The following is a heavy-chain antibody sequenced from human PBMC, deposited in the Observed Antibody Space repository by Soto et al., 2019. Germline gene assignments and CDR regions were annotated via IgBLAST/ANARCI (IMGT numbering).Heavy chain of an antibody. CDR1: GGSFSGYY. D-gene: IGHD3-10*01. CDR3: PHTMVRGVIPLDF. V-gene: IGHV4-34*01. J-gene: IGHJ4*02. Sequence: SETLSLTCAVYGGSFSGYYWSWIRQPPGKGLEWIGEINHSGSTNYNPSLKSRVTISVDTSKNQFSLKLSSVTAADTAVYYCPHTMVRGVIPLDFWGQGTLVTVSS. CDR2: INHSGST.